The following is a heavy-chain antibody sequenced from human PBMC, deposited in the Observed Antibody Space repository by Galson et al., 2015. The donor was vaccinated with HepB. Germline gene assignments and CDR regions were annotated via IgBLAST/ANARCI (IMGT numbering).Heavy chain of an antibody. D-gene: IGHD6-19*01. V-gene: IGHV1-2*04. CDR3: ARDHSGWPIIDWFDP. Sequence: SVKVSCKASGYTFTGYYMHWVRQAPGQGLEWMGWINPNSGGTNYAQKFQGWVTMTRDTSISTAYMELSRLRSDDTAVYYCARDHSGWPIIDWFDPWGQGTLVTVSS. CDR1: GYTFTGYY. CDR2: INPNSGGT. J-gene: IGHJ5*02.